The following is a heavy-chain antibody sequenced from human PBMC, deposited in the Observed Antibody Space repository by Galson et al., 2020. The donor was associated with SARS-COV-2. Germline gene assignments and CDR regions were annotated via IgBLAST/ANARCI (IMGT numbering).Heavy chain of an antibody. CDR1: GFTFSSYA. CDR2: ISDDGTIK. D-gene: IGHD2-21*02. Sequence: GESLKISCEASGFTFSSYAMHWVRQAPGKGLEWVAVISDDGTIKYYEDSVKGRLTISRDNSKNTVILQMNSLRSEDTAVYYCARGGDWPLGEFDYWGQGTLVTVSS. J-gene: IGHJ4*02. CDR3: ARGGDWPLGEFDY. V-gene: IGHV3-30*04.